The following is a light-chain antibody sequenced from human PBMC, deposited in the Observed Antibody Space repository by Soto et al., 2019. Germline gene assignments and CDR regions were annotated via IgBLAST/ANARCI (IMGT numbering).Light chain of an antibody. J-gene: IGKJ4*01. CDR2: GAS. CDR3: QQYSVWPHT. Sequence: EIVLTQSPATLSVSPGERAALSCRASQSVSNNLAWYQQRPGQPPRLLIFGASTRATGIPARFSGSGSEAEFALTISTLQFEDFAVYYCQQYSVWPHTFGGGTKVDIK. CDR1: QSVSNN. V-gene: IGKV3D-15*01.